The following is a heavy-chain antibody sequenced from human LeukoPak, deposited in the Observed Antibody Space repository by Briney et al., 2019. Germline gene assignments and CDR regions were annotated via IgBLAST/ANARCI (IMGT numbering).Heavy chain of an antibody. J-gene: IGHJ4*02. CDR2: INHSGDT. D-gene: IGHD2-15*01. CDR1: GGSISSYY. V-gene: IGHV4-34*01. Sequence: PSETLSLTCTVSGGSISSYYLSWIRQPPGKGLEWIGEINHSGDTNYNPSLKSRVTISVDTSKNRFSLKLSSVTAADTAVYYCARDYSTSIDYWGRGTLVTVSS. CDR3: ARDYSTSIDY.